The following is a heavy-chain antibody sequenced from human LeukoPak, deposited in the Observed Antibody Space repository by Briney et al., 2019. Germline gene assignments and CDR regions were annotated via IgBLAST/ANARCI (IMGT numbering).Heavy chain of an antibody. CDR3: AKDPDYGDYFDY. CDR1: GFTFSSFA. CDR2: IYGGNNNT. Sequence: GGSLRLSCAASGFTFSSFAMGWVRLAPGKGLQWISCIYGGNNNTYYTDSVTGRFTISRDNSKTTLFLQMNSLRAEDTAVYYCAKDPDYGDYFDYWGQGTLVTVSS. J-gene: IGHJ4*02. D-gene: IGHD4-17*01. V-gene: IGHV3-23*03.